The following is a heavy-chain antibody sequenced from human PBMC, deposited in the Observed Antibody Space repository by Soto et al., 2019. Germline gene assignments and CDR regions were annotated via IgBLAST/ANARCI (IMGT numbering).Heavy chain of an antibody. V-gene: IGHV3-73*01. CDR3: TSRYSGSYSRPGPYYYYGMDV. CDR1: GFTFSGSA. J-gene: IGHJ6*02. CDR2: IRSKANSYAT. Sequence: GGSLRLSCAASGFTFSGSAMHWVRQASGKGLEWVGRIRSKANSYATAYAASVKGRFTISRDDSKNTAYLQMNSLKTEDTAVYYCTSRYSGSYSRPGPYYYYGMDVWGQGTTVTVSS. D-gene: IGHD1-26*01.